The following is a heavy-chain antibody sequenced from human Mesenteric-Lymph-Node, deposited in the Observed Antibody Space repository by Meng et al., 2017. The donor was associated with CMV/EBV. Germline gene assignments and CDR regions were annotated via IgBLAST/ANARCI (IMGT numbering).Heavy chain of an antibody. J-gene: IGHJ6*02. CDR3: ARVGGSSSTPTVVTRNYYYGMDV. CDR2: ISSSGSTI. D-gene: IGHD4-23*01. Sequence: GESLKISCAASGFTFSDYYMTWIRQAPGKGLEWVSYISSSGSTIYYADSVKGRFTISRDNAKNSLYLQMNSLRAEDTAVYYCARVGGSSSTPTVVTRNYYYGMDVWGQGTTVTVSS. CDR1: GFTFSDYY. V-gene: IGHV3-11*04.